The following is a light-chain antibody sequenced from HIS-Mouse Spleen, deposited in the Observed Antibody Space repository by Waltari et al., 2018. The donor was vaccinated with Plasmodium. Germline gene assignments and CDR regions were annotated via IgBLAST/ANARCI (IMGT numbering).Light chain of an antibody. CDR1: QGISSY. J-gene: IGKJ1*01. Sequence: DIQLTQSPSFLSASVGVRVTITCRASQGISSYLAWYQQKPGKAPKLLNYAASTVQSGVPSRFSGSGSVTECTRTSSSLQPEDFATYYCQQLNSYPRTFGQGTKVEIK. CDR2: AAS. V-gene: IGKV1-9*01. CDR3: QQLNSYPRT.